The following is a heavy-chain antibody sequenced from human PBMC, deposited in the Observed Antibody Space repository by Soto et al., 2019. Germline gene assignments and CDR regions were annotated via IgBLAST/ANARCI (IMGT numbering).Heavy chain of an antibody. Sequence: GASVKVSCKASGGTFSSYAISWVRQAPGQGLEWMGGIIPIFGTANYAQKFQGRVTITADESTSTAYMELSSLRSEDTAVYYCARELLGDSSGYYAPFNGMDVWGQGTTVTVSS. CDR2: IIPIFGTA. CDR1: GGTFSSYA. D-gene: IGHD3-22*01. J-gene: IGHJ6*02. V-gene: IGHV1-69*13. CDR3: ARELLGDSSGYYAPFNGMDV.